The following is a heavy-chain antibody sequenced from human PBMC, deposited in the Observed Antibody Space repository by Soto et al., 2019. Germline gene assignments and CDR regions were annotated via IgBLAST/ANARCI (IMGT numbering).Heavy chain of an antibody. Sequence: QVQLVQSGAEVMTPGASVQVSCKASGYTFSNFGLSWVRQAPGQGLEWMGWISGYNGNTNSAERFHGRVTMTTDTSTSTAYVEVRSLTSDDTAVYYCAREKGYGFCWSSYSGMDVWGQGTTVTVSS. CDR1: GYTFSNFG. V-gene: IGHV1-18*01. CDR2: ISGYNGNT. CDR3: AREKGYGFCWSSYSGMDV. D-gene: IGHD1-1*01. J-gene: IGHJ6*02.